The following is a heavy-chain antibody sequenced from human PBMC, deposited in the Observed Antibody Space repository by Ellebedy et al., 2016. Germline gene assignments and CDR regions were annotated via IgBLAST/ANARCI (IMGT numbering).Heavy chain of an antibody. Sequence: GGSLRLXXTASGFTFSNFNMAWVRQAPGKGLEWVSSINGNSLNTYYADSVKGRFTISRDNSKNTLYLQMNSLRAEDTAVYYCAKSRVIDPWGQGTLVTVFS. CDR3: AKSRVIDP. D-gene: IGHD2-21*01. V-gene: IGHV3-23*01. CDR1: GFTFSNFN. CDR2: INGNSLNT. J-gene: IGHJ5*02.